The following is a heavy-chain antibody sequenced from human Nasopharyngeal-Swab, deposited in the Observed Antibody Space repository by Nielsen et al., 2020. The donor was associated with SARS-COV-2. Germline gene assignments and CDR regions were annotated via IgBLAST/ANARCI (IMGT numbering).Heavy chain of an antibody. D-gene: IGHD3-3*01. CDR2: ISYDGSNK. Sequence: VRQAPGKGLEWVAVISYDGSNKYYADSVKGRFTISRDNSKNTLYLQMNSLRAEDTAVYYCAKDWSDFWSGYPTNYYYGMDVWGQGTTVTVSS. V-gene: IGHV3-30*18. CDR3: AKDWSDFWSGYPTNYYYGMDV. J-gene: IGHJ6*02.